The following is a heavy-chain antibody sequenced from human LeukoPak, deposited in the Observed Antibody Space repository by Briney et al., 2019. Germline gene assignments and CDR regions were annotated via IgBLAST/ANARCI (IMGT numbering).Heavy chain of an antibody. Sequence: ASVKVSCKASGYAFAYYGISWVRQAPGQGLEWVGWISLNNGNTHYTKYAQKFQGRVTLTADTSTATAYMELRGLRSDDTAVYYRQRVTIFGVVIDFDYWGQGTLVAVSS. CDR2: ISLNNGNT. D-gene: IGHD3-3*01. V-gene: IGHV1-18*01. J-gene: IGHJ4*02. CDR3: QRVTIFGVVIDFDY. CDR1: GYAFAYYG.